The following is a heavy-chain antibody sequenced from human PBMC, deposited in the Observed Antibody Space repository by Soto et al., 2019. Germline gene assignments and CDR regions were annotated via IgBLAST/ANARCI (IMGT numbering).Heavy chain of an antibody. CDR2: IYYSGST. Sequence: QVQLQESGPGLVKPSQTLSLTCTVSGGSISSGDYSSSWIRQPPGKGLEWTGYIYYSGSTYYNPSLKSRVTISIDTSKNQLSLKLSSVTAADTAVYYCARAGSGWYHDAFDIWGQGTMVTVSS. J-gene: IGHJ3*02. CDR3: ARAGSGWYHDAFDI. D-gene: IGHD6-19*01. V-gene: IGHV4-30-4*01. CDR1: GGSISSGDYS.